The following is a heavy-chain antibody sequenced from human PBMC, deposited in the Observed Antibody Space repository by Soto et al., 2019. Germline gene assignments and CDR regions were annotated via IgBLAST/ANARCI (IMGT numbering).Heavy chain of an antibody. D-gene: IGHD2-2*01. CDR2: IPSDGSEK. V-gene: IGHV3-30*18. J-gene: IGHJ6*02. CDR3: AKDAIVVIPAAKRSFGMDV. Sequence: GGSLRLSCEDSGFTFSSFDFHWVRQAPGKGLEWVAIIPSDGSEKYYADSVKGRFTISRDNSKNTLYLQMNSVRAEDTAVYYCAKDAIVVIPAAKRSFGMDVWGQGTTVTVSS. CDR1: GFTFSSFD.